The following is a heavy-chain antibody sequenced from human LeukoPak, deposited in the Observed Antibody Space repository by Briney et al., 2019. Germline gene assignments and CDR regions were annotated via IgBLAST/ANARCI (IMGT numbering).Heavy chain of an antibody. V-gene: IGHV3-9*01. Sequence: GGSLRLSCAASGFTFDDYAMHWVRQAPGKGLEWVSGISWNSGSIGYADSVRGRFTISRDNAKNSLYLQMNSLRAEDTAVYYCARDNSGSGRTDYYYYGMDVWGKGTTVTVSS. CDR3: ARDNSGSGRTDYYYYGMDV. CDR2: ISWNSGSI. J-gene: IGHJ6*04. CDR1: GFTFDDYA. D-gene: IGHD3-10*01.